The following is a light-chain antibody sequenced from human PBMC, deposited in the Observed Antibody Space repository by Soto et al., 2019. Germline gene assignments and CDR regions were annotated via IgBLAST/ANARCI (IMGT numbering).Light chain of an antibody. CDR2: KAS. J-gene: IGKJ4*01. Sequence: DIPMTQSPSTLSASVGDRVTITCRASQSASTWLAWYQQKPGRAPNLLIYKASSLESGVPSRFSGSGSGTEFTLTINSLQPDDFATYYCQQYNSYPRTFGGGTKVEIK. V-gene: IGKV1-5*03. CDR1: QSASTW. CDR3: QQYNSYPRT.